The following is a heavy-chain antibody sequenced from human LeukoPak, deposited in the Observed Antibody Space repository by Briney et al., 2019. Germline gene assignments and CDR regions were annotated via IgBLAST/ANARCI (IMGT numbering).Heavy chain of an antibody. D-gene: IGHD2-2*01. CDR1: GFTFSSYG. Sequence: GGSLRLSCAASGFTFSSYGMSWVRQAPGKGLEWVSSISGSGGRTYYADSVKGRFTISGDNSKNTLFLQMNSLRAEDTAVYYCAHGAMYQLDYWGQGTLVTVSS. J-gene: IGHJ4*02. V-gene: IGHV3-23*01. CDR2: ISGSGGRT. CDR3: AHGAMYQLDY.